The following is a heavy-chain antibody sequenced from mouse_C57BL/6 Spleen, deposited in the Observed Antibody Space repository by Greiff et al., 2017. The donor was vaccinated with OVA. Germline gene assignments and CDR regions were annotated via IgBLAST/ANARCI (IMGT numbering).Heavy chain of an antibody. CDR3: ARENYGSSSRYFDV. J-gene: IGHJ1*03. V-gene: IGHV3-6*01. CDR1: GYSITSGYY. Sequence: EVKLVESGPGLVKPSQSLSLTCSVTGYSITSGYYWNWIRQFPGNKLEWMGYISYDGSNNYNPSLKNRISITRDTSKNQFFLKLKSVTTEDTATYYCARENYGSSSRYFDVWGTGTTVTVSS. CDR2: ISYDGSN. D-gene: IGHD1-1*01.